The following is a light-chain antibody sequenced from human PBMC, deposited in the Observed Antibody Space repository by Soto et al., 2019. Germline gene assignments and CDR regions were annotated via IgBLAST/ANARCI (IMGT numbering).Light chain of an antibody. CDR3: QQYSSLWT. J-gene: IGKJ1*01. CDR1: QTISSNY. Sequence: EFVLTQSPDTLSLSPRERATLSCRASQTISSNYVAWYQQKPGHAPRLLIYGASSRATGIPDRFSGSGSGTDFTLSISRLEPEDFAVYYCQQYSSLWTFGQGTKVDIK. V-gene: IGKV3-20*01. CDR2: GAS.